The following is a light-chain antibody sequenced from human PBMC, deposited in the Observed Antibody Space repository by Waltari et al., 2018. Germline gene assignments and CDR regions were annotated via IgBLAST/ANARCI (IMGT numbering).Light chain of an antibody. CDR2: LNSNGSH. J-gene: IGLJ3*02. V-gene: IGLV4-69*01. Sequence: QLALTQSPSASASLGASVRLTCRLRSGHKNYTIAWHQQQPERGPRYLMNLNSNGSHTRGDGIPDRFSGSSSGAERYLTISSLQSEDEADYYCQTWGTGIVVFGGGTKLTVL. CDR3: QTWGTGIVV. CDR1: SGHKNYT.